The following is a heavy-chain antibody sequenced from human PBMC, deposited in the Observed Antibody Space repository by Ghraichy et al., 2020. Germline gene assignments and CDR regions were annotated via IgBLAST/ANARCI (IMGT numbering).Heavy chain of an antibody. CDR1: GGSISSGGYS. CDR3: ARGVTYSSSYTDYYYYYGMDV. Sequence: SETLSLTCAVSGGSISSGGYSWSWIRQPPGKGLEWIGYIYYSGSTYYNPSLKSRVTISVDTSKNQFSPKLSSVTAADTAVYYCARGVTYSSSYTDYYYYYGMDVWGQGTTVTVSS. CDR2: IYYSGST. V-gene: IGHV4-30-4*07. D-gene: IGHD6-6*01. J-gene: IGHJ6*02.